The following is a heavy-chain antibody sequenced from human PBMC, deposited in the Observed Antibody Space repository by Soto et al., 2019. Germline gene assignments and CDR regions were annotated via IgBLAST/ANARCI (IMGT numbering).Heavy chain of an antibody. V-gene: IGHV3-13*01. CDR2: IDTAGDT. Sequence: PGGSLRLSCAASGFTLSDDWMHWVRQPTGQRPEWVSAIDTAGDTFYTDSVKGRFTISRDNAKNSLYLHMNSLTAGDTAIYFCARARTIWDDGLDLWGQGTMVTVSS. CDR3: ARARTIWDDGLDL. CDR1: GFTLSDDW. D-gene: IGHD3-3*01. J-gene: IGHJ3*01.